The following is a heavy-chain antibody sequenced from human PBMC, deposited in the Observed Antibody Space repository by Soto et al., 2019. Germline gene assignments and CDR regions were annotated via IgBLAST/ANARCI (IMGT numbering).Heavy chain of an antibody. CDR2: INSDGSST. CDR3: ARDPAAAGTWYYYYYMDV. V-gene: IGHV3-74*01. Sequence: GGSLRLSCAASGFTFSSYWMHWVRQAPGKGLVWVSRINSDGSSTSYADSVKGRFTISRDNAKNTLYLQMNSLRAEDTAVYYCARDPAAAGTWYYYYYMDVWGKGTTVTSP. CDR1: GFTFSSYW. J-gene: IGHJ6*03. D-gene: IGHD6-13*01.